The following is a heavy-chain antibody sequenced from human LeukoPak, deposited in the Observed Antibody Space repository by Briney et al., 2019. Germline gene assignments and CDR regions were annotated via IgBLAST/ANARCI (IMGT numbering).Heavy chain of an antibody. CDR2: INTNTGNP. CDR3: VAWSPIWYFDL. CDR1: GYTFTSYA. V-gene: IGHV7-4-1*02. Sequence: ASVKVSCKASGYTFTSYAMNWVRQAPGQGLEWMGWINTNTGNPTYAQGFTGRFVFSLDTSVSTAYLQISSLKAEDTAVYYCVAWSPIWYFDLWGRGTLVTVSS. J-gene: IGHJ2*01. D-gene: IGHD2-15*01.